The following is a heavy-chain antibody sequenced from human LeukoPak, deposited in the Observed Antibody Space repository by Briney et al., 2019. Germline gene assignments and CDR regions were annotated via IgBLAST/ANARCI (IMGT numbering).Heavy chain of an antibody. D-gene: IGHD2-15*01. V-gene: IGHV3-48*03. J-gene: IGHJ4*02. CDR1: GFTFSSYE. Sequence: GGSLRLSCAASGFTFSSYEMNWVRQAPGKGLEWVSYISSSGSTIYYAGSVKGRFTISRDSSKNTLYLQMNSLRAGDAAVYYCAKAPVTTCSGAYCYPFDYWSQGTLVTVPS. CDR2: ISSSGSTI. CDR3: AKAPVTTCSGAYCYPFDY.